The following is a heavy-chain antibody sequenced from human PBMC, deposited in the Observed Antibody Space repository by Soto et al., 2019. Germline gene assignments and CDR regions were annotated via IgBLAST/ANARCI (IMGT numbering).Heavy chain of an antibody. CDR3: ASIQNYYYYYGMDV. J-gene: IGHJ6*02. CDR1: GYTFTSYG. D-gene: IGHD1-1*01. CDR2: ISAYNDNT. V-gene: IGHV1-18*01. Sequence: ASVKVSCKASGYTFTSYGISWVRQAPGQGLEWMGWISAYNDNTNYAQKHQGRVTMTTDTSTSTANIELRSLRSDDTAVYYCASIQNYYYYYGMDVWGQGTTVTVSS.